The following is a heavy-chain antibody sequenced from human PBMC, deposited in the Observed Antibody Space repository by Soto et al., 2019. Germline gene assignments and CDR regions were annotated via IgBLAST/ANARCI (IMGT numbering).Heavy chain of an antibody. Sequence: GASVKVSCKASGYTFTGYYMHWVRQAPGQGLEWMGWINPNSGGTNYAQKFQGRVTMTRDTSISTAYMELSRLRSDDTAVYYCARNSLLDFWSGYYDHWCDPWGQGTRVTVYS. CDR2: INPNSGGT. J-gene: IGHJ5*02. V-gene: IGHV1-2*02. CDR3: ARNSLLDFWSGYYDHWCDP. CDR1: GYTFTGYY. D-gene: IGHD3-3*01.